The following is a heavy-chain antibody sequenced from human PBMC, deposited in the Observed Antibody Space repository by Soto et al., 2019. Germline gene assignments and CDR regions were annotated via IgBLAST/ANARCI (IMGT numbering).Heavy chain of an antibody. V-gene: IGHV4-34*01. J-gene: IGHJ4*02. CDR2: INHSGST. Sequence: SETLSLTCAVYGGSFSGYYWSWIRQPPGKGLEWIGEINHSGSTNYNPSLKSRVTISVDTSKNQFSLKLNSVTAADTAVFYCARGRALMIFGAVPPPKRVANWGQGPLVT. D-gene: IGHD3-3*01. CDR3: ARGRALMIFGAVPPPKRVAN. CDR1: GGSFSGYY.